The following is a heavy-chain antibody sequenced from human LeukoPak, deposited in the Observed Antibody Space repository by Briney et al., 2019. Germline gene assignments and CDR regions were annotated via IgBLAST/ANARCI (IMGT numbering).Heavy chain of an antibody. V-gene: IGHV3-48*01. CDR2: ITGSDSST. CDR1: GFTVSSSY. D-gene: IGHD3-10*01. Sequence: GGSLRLSCAASGFTVSSSYMNWVRQAPGKGLEWLSYITGSDSSTYYADSVKGRFTISRDNAKKSLYLQMDSLRVEDTAVYYCSGSYYRFFNYYYMDVWGKGTTVTISS. CDR3: SGSYYRFFNYYYMDV. J-gene: IGHJ6*03.